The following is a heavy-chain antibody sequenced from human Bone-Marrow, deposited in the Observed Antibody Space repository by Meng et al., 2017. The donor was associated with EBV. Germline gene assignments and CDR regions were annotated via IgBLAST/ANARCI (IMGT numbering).Heavy chain of an antibody. D-gene: IGHD3-22*01. Sequence: VQLVKSGAEVKKPGASVKVSCKASGYTFSTYAIHWVRQAPGQRLEWMGWINVGNGDTKYSQKLQGRVTITRDTSASTAYMELRSLRSEDTAVYYCVRDSSGDSRNFDPWGQGTLVTVSS. CDR1: GYTFSTYA. CDR2: INVGNGDT. J-gene: IGHJ5*02. V-gene: IGHV1-3*01. CDR3: VRDSSGDSRNFDP.